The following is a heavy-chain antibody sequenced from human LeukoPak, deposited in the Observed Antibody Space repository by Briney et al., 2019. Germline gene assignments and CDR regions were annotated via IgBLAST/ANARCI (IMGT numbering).Heavy chain of an antibody. V-gene: IGHV4-34*01. Sequence: SETLSLTCAVYGGSFSGYYWSWIRQPPGKGLEWIGEIKHSGSTNYNPSLKSRVTISVDTSKNQFSLKLSSVTAADTAVYYCARRTLLWFGEPTRLDYWGQGTLVTVSS. D-gene: IGHD3-10*01. J-gene: IGHJ4*02. CDR2: IKHSGST. CDR3: ARRTLLWFGEPTRLDY. CDR1: GGSFSGYY.